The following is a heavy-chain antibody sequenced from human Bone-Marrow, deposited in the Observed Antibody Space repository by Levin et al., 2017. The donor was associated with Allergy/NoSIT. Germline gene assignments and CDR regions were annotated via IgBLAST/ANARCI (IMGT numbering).Heavy chain of an antibody. CDR1: GFTFRNYW. V-gene: IGHV3-74*01. D-gene: IGHD1-20*01. CDR3: ARENSNWLY. J-gene: IGHJ4*02. CDR2: INSDGTST. Sequence: LSLTCAASGFTFRNYWMNWVRQVPGKGLMWVSRINSDGTSTRYADSVRGRFTISRDNAKSTLFLQMNSLRAEDTAVYYCARENSNWLYWGQGSLVTVSS.